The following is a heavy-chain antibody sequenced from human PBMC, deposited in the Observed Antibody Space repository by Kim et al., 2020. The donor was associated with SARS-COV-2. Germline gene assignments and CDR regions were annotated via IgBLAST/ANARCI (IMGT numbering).Heavy chain of an antibody. CDR3: ATPARDSSGYYYSGRRYFDY. CDR2: INHSGST. V-gene: IGHV4-34*01. D-gene: IGHD3-22*01. J-gene: IGHJ4*02. Sequence: SETLSLTCAVYGGSFSGYYWSWIRQPPGKGLEWIGEINHSGSTNYNPSLKSRVTISVDTSKNQFSLKLSSVTPADTAVYYCATPARDSSGYYYSGRRYFDYWGQGTLVTVSS. CDR1: GGSFSGYY.